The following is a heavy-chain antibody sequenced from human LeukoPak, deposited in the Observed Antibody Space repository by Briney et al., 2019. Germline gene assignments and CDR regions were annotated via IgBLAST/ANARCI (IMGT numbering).Heavy chain of an antibody. CDR2: IIPIFGTA. Sequence: GSSVKVPCKASGGTFSSYAISWVRQAPGQGLEWMGGIIPIFGTANYAQKFQGRVTITADESTSTAYMELSSLRSEDTAVYYCARDRYVGSSYEMDVWGKGTTVTVSS. CDR3: ARDRYVGSSYEMDV. CDR1: GGTFSSYA. J-gene: IGHJ6*04. V-gene: IGHV1-69*01. D-gene: IGHD6-13*01.